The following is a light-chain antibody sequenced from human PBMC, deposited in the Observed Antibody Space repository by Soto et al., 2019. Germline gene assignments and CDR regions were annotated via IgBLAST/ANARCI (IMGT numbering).Light chain of an antibody. CDR3: CSYAGGASVV. CDR2: EDI. Sequence: QSALTQPASVSGSPGQSITISCTGTISDVGRYNLVSWYQQHPDKAPKLIIYEDIERPSGVSHRFSGSTSGNTASLTISGIQTEDEAKYFCCSYAGGASVVFGGGTKVTVL. J-gene: IGLJ2*01. CDR1: ISDVGRYNL. V-gene: IGLV2-23*01.